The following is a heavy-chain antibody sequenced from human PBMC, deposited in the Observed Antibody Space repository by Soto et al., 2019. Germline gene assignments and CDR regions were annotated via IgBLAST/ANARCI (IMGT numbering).Heavy chain of an antibody. CDR3: ARARFCTSTSCYHYFDF. J-gene: IGHJ4*01. Sequence: SETLSLTCTVSGGSISSSSYYWGWIRQPPGKGLEWIGSIYYSGSTYYNPSLKSRVTISVDTSKNHFSLKLSSVTPADTAVYYCARARFCTSTSCYHYFDFWGHGALVTVSS. CDR1: GGSISSSSYY. V-gene: IGHV4-39*07. CDR2: IYYSGST. D-gene: IGHD2-2*01.